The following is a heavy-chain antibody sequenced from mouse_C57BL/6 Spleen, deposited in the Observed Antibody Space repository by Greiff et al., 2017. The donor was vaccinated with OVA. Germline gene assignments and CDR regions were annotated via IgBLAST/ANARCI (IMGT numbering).Heavy chain of an antibody. CDR2: IRLKSDNYAT. CDR3: TELRTGFAY. CDR1: GFTFSNYW. Sequence: DVQLVESGGGLVQPGGSMKLSCVASGFTFSNYWMNWVRQSPEKGLEWVAQIRLKSDNYATHYAESVKGRFTISRDDSKSSVYLQMNNLRAEDTGIYYCTELRTGFAYWGQGTLVTVSA. V-gene: IGHV6-3*01. J-gene: IGHJ3*01. D-gene: IGHD1-1*01.